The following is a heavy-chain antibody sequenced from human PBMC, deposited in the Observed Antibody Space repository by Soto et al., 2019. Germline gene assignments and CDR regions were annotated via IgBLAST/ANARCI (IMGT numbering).Heavy chain of an antibody. CDR3: ARHRYYYDSSGYYQRYFDY. CDR2: IYYSGST. CDR1: GGSISSSSYY. Sequence: SETLSLTCTVSGGSISSSSYYWGWIRQPPGKGLEGIGSIYYSGSTYYNPSLKSRVTISVDTSKNQFSLKLSSVTAADTAVYYCARHRYYYDSSGYYQRYFDYWGQGTLVTVS. J-gene: IGHJ4*02. V-gene: IGHV4-39*01. D-gene: IGHD3-22*01.